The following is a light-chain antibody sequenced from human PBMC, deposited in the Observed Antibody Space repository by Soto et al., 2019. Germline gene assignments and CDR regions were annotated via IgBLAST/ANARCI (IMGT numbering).Light chain of an antibody. Sequence: AIQMTQSPSSLSASVGDRVKITCRASQAIRNDLGCYQQKPAKAPNVLIYSTSRLQSGVPSRFSGSGSGTDFTLTISSLQPEEFATYYCLQDYNYPLTFGGGTKV. CDR2: STS. V-gene: IGKV1-6*01. CDR1: QAIRND. CDR3: LQDYNYPLT. J-gene: IGKJ4*01.